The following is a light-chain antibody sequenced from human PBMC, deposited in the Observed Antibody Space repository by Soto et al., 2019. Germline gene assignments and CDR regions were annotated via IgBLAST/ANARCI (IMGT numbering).Light chain of an antibody. CDR3: QQYGRSPWT. CDR2: GAL. V-gene: IGKV3-20*01. Sequence: EILLTQSPGTLSLSPGERATLSCRASQSISSNYFAWYQLRPGQAPRLLIYGALSRATGIPDRFSGSGSGTDCTLTIGRMEPEDSAVYYCQQYGRSPWTFGQGTNVEIK. CDR1: QSISSNY. J-gene: IGKJ1*01.